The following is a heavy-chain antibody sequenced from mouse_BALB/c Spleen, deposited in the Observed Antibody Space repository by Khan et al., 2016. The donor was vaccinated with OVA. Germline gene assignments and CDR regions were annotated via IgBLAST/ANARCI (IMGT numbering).Heavy chain of an antibody. CDR3: ARNSYMYDFTY. CDR2: IWSGGGT. CDR1: GFSLTTYG. J-gene: IGHJ3*01. Sequence: QVQLKQSGPGLVQPSQSLSITCTVSGFSLTTYGVHWVRQSPGKGLEWLGLIWSGGGTDYNAAFISRLTISKDNSKSQVFLKMNSLQANDTAMYYCARNSYMYDFTYWGQGTLVTVSA. V-gene: IGHV2-2*02. D-gene: IGHD2-14*01.